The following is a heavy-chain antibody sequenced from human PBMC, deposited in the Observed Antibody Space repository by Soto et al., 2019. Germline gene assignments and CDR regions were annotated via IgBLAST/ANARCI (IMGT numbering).Heavy chain of an antibody. J-gene: IGHJ5*02. V-gene: IGHV4-59*01. D-gene: IGHD5-12*01. Sequence: SETLSLTCTVSGGSISSYFWSWIRQPPGRGLEWIGHIHYSGSTNYNPSLKSRVTISLDTSKNQFSLKVSSVTAADTAVYYCARGYDWFDPWGQGTLVTVSS. CDR3: ARGYDWFDP. CDR1: GGSISSYF. CDR2: IHYSGST.